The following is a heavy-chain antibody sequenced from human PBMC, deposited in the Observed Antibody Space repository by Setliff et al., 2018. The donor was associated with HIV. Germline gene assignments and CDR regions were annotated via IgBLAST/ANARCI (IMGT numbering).Heavy chain of an antibody. CDR3: ARGYYSWGY. J-gene: IGHJ4*02. CDR2: IYNSAST. V-gene: IGHV4-59*12. Sequence: SETLSLTCTVSGDSISTDYWTWIRQPPGKGLEWIGYIYNSASTSYNPSLKSRVTISVDTSKNQSSLKLSSVTAADTAVYYCARGYYSWGYWGQGTLVTVSS. CDR1: GDSISTDY. D-gene: IGHD3-10*01.